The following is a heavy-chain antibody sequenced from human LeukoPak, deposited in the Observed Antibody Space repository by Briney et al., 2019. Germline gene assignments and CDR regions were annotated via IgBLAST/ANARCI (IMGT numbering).Heavy chain of an antibody. V-gene: IGHV4-61*02. J-gene: IGHJ3*01. Sequence: SQTLSLTCTVSGGSISSGSYYWSWIRQPAGKGLEWIGRIYTSGSINYNPSLKSRVTISVDTSKNQFSLKLSSVTAADTAVYYCATDPGDAFDVWGQGTMVTVSS. CDR1: GGSISSGSYY. CDR3: ATDPGDAFDV. CDR2: IYTSGSI.